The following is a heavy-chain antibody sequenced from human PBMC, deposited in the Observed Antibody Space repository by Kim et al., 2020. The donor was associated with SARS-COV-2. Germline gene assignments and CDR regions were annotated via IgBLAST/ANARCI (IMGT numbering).Heavy chain of an antibody. CDR3: ARGITIFGVVIW. D-gene: IGHD3-3*01. J-gene: IGHJ4*02. Sequence: ASVKVSCKASGYTFTSYAMHWVRQAPGQRLEWMGWINAGNGNTKYSQKFQGRVTITRDTSASTAYMELSSLRSEDTAVYYCARGITIFGVVIWWGQGTLVTVSS. CDR2: INAGNGNT. CDR1: GYTFTSYA. V-gene: IGHV1-3*01.